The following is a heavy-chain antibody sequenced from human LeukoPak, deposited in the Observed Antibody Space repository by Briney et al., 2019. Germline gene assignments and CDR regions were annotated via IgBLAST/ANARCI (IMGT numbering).Heavy chain of an antibody. CDR2: INSDGSST. CDR1: GFTFSSYW. V-gene: IGHV3-74*01. Sequence: GGSLRLSCAASGFTFSSYWMHWVRQAPGKGLVWVSRINSDGSSTSYADSVKGRFTISRDNAKNTLYLQMNSLRAEDTAVYYCASTPRGGAKLDCWGQGTLVTVSS. J-gene: IGHJ4*02. CDR3: ASTPRGGAKLDC. D-gene: IGHD1-26*01.